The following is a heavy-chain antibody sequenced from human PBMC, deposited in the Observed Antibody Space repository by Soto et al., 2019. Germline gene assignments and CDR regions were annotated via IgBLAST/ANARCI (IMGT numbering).Heavy chain of an antibody. Sequence: QVQLQESGPGLVKPSQTLSLTCTVSGGSISSGGYYWSWIRQHPGKGLEWIGYIYYSGSTYYNPSLQSRVTISVDTSKNQFSLKLSSVTAADTAVYYCARGITYYDFWSGYFPIHPYYYYMDVWGKGTTVTVSS. D-gene: IGHD3-3*01. CDR2: IYYSGST. V-gene: IGHV4-31*03. CDR3: ARGITYYDFWSGYFPIHPYYYYMDV. J-gene: IGHJ6*03. CDR1: GGSISSGGYY.